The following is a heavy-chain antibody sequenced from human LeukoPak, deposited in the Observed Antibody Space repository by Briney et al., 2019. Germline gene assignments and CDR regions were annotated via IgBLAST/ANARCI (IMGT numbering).Heavy chain of an antibody. V-gene: IGHV1-2*02. CDR1: GYTFTGYY. Sequence: VASVKVSCKASGYTFTGYYMHWVRQAPGQGLEWMGWINPNSGGSNSAQKFQGRVTLTRDTSISTAYMELSSLRSDDTAVYYCARDPGVGATDFDYWGQGTLVTVSS. CDR3: ARDPGVGATDFDY. CDR2: INPNSGGS. D-gene: IGHD1-26*01. J-gene: IGHJ4*02.